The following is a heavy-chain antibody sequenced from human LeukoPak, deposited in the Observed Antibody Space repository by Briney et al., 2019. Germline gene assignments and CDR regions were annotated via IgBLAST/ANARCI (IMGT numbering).Heavy chain of an antibody. V-gene: IGHV3-74*01. J-gene: IGHJ4*02. CDR1: GFTFSSYW. Sequence: GGSLRLSCAASGFTFSSYWMHWVRQAPGKGLVWVSRINSDGSRTNYADSVKGRFTISRDNAKNSLYLQMNSLRAEDTAVYYCAGDGYNTDPDYWGQGTLVTVSS. CDR2: INSDGSRT. D-gene: IGHD5-24*01. CDR3: AGDGYNTDPDY.